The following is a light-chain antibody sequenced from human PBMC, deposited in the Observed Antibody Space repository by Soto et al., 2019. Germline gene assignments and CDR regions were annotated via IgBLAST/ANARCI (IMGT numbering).Light chain of an antibody. Sequence: QSALTQPPSASGSPGQSFTISCTGTSSDVGGYNYVSWYQQHPGKAPKLMIYEVFKRPSGVPDRFSGSKSGNTASLTVSGLQAEDEADYYCSSFAGSSNYVFGTGTKLTVL. CDR1: SSDVGGYNY. V-gene: IGLV2-8*01. J-gene: IGLJ1*01. CDR3: SSFAGSSNYV. CDR2: EVF.